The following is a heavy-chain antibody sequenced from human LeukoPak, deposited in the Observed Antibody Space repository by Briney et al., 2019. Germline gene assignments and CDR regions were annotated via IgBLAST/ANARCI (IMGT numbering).Heavy chain of an antibody. Sequence: ASVKVSCKASGYTFTSYGISWVRQASGQGLEWTGWISAYNGNTNYAQKLQGRVTMTTDTSTSTAYMELRSLRSDDTAVYYCARDSSGYYYYYYGMDVWGQGTTVTVSS. D-gene: IGHD3-22*01. CDR1: GYTFTSYG. V-gene: IGHV1-18*01. CDR2: ISAYNGNT. CDR3: ARDSSGYYYYYYGMDV. J-gene: IGHJ6*02.